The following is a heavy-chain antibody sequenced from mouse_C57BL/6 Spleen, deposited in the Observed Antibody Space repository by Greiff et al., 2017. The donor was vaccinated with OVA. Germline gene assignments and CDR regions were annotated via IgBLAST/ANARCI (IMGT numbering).Heavy chain of an antibody. Sequence: EVKLVESGGGLVKPGGSLKLSCAASGFTFSDYGMHWVRQAPEKGLEWVAYISSGSSTIYYADTVKGRFTISRDNAKNTLFLQMTSLRSEDTAMDYCARSGTTVGDYWGQGTTLTVSS. V-gene: IGHV5-17*01. J-gene: IGHJ2*01. CDR3: ARSGTTVGDY. D-gene: IGHD1-1*01. CDR2: ISSGSSTI. CDR1: GFTFSDYG.